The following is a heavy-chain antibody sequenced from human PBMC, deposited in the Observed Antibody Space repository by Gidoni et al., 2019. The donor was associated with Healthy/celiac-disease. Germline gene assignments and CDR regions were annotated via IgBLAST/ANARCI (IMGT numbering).Heavy chain of an antibody. CDR2: IYYSGST. D-gene: IGHD3-3*01. CDR1: GGSISSSSYY. Sequence: QLQLQESSPGLVKPSETLSLTCTVSGGSISSSSYYWGWIRQPPGKGLEWIGSIYYSGSTYYNPSLKSRVTISVDTSKNQFSLKLSSVTAADTAVYYCASQNYDFWSGYSADFDYWGQGTLVTVSS. CDR3: ASQNYDFWSGYSADFDY. J-gene: IGHJ4*02. V-gene: IGHV4-39*01.